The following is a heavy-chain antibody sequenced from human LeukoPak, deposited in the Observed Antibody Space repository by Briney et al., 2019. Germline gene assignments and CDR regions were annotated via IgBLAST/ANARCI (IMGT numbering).Heavy chain of an antibody. CDR3: ARGSSSSFSHFDY. CDR2: INHSGST. J-gene: IGHJ4*02. D-gene: IGHD6-6*01. V-gene: IGHV4-34*01. Sequence: KPSETLSLTCAVYGGSFSGYYWSWIRQPPGKGLEWIGEINHSGSTNYNPSLKSRVTISVDTSKNQFSLKLSSVTAADTAVYYCARGSSSSFSHFDYWGQGTLITVSS. CDR1: GGSFSGYY.